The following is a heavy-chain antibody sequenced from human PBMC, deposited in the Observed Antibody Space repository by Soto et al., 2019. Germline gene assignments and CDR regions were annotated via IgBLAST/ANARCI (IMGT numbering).Heavy chain of an antibody. J-gene: IGHJ4*02. CDR1: GFTFSSYA. CDR2: ISGSGGST. CDR3: AKDYDILTGSPSPIDY. Sequence: GGSLRLSCAASGFTFSSYAMSWVRQAPGKGLEWVSVISGSGGSTYYADSVKGRFTISRDNSKNTLYLQMNSLRAEDTAVYYCAKDYDILTGSPSPIDYWGQGTLVTVSS. D-gene: IGHD3-9*01. V-gene: IGHV3-23*01.